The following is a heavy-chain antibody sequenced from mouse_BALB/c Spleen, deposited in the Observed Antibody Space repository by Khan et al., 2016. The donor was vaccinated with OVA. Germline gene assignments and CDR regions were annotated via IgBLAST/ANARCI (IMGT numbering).Heavy chain of an antibody. Sequence: VQLKESGPELVEPGASVKMSCKASGYTFTNYVIHWVKQKPGQGLEWIGYINPDNAGTRYNEKFKDKATLTSDISSTSAYMELLSLTSEDSAVYYCAREASSWDCSFPYWGQGTLVTVSA. V-gene: IGHV1S136*01. CDR2: INPDNAGT. CDR3: AREASSWDCSFPY. D-gene: IGHD4-1*01. J-gene: IGHJ3*01. CDR1: GYTFTNYV.